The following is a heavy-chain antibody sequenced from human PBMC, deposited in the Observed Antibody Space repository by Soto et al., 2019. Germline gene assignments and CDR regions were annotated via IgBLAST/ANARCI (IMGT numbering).Heavy chain of an antibody. Sequence: PSETLSLTCAVYGGSFSGYYWSWIRQPPGKGLEWIGEINHSGSTNYNPSLKSRVTISVDTSKNQFSLKLSSVTAADTAVYYCARGLPTSGMDVWGQGTTVTVSS. CDR3: ARGLPTSGMDV. V-gene: IGHV4-34*01. CDR1: GGSFSGYY. CDR2: INHSGST. D-gene: IGHD1-26*01. J-gene: IGHJ6*02.